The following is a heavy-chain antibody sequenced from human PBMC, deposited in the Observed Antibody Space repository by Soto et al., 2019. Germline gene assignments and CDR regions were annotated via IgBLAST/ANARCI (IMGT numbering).Heavy chain of an antibody. D-gene: IGHD3-3*01. J-gene: IGHJ6*02. V-gene: IGHV4-34*01. CDR1: GGSFSGYY. CDR3: ARNGSYYDFWSGYYFGGGMDV. CDR2: INHSGST. Sequence: ETLSLTCAVYGGSFSGYYWSWIRQPPGKGLEWIGEINHSGSTNYNPSLKSRVTISVDTSKNQFSLKLSSVTAADTAVYYCARNGSYYDFWSGYYFGGGMDVWGQGTTVTVSS.